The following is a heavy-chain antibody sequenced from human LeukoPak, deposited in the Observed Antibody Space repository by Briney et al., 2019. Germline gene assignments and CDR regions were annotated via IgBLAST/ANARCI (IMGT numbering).Heavy chain of an antibody. CDR2: IGWDGGNT. D-gene: IGHD3-10*01. Sequence: GGSLRLSCAASGFTFDDYAMHWVRQVPGKGLEWVSLIGWDGGNTYYADSVKGRFTISRDNSKKSLYLQMNSLRADDTALYYCAKDGELLSGTFDYWGRGTLVTVSS. CDR1: GFTFDDYA. J-gene: IGHJ4*02. CDR3: AKDGELLSGTFDY. V-gene: IGHV3-43D*03.